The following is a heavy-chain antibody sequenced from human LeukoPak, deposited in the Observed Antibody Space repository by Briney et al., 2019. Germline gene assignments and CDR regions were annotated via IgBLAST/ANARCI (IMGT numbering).Heavy chain of an antibody. CDR3: AKNGESRLIYYFDY. CDR1: GFTLSNYA. Sequence: QPGGSLRLSCLASGFTLSNYAMSWVRQAPGKGLEWVSIISDSGGSTHRAESVKGRLTISRDNSKNTVYLQMNSLRVEDTAVYYCAKNGESRLIYYFDYWGQGTLVTVSS. CDR2: ISDSGGST. D-gene: IGHD3-10*01. V-gene: IGHV3-23*01. J-gene: IGHJ4*02.